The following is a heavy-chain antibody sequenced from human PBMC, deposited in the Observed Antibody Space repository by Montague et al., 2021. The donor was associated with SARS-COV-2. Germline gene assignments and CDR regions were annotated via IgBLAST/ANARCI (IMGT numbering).Heavy chain of an antibody. CDR2: IYTSGST. V-gene: IGHV4-4*07. D-gene: IGHD6-13*01. CDR1: GGSISSYY. J-gene: IGHJ4*02. Sequence: SETLSLTCTVSGGSISSYYWSWIRQPAGKGLEWIGRIYTSGSTNYNPSLKSRVTMPVDTSKNQFSLKLSSVTAADTAVYYCARVWYRSSWYYFGYWGQGTLVTVSS. CDR3: ARVWYRSSWYYFGY.